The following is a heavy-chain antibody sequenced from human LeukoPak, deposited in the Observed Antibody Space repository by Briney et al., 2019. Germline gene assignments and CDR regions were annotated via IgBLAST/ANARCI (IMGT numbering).Heavy chain of an antibody. CDR1: GYTFTSYY. CDR2: VSPKSGGT. CDR3: ARAAYCGGDCYYYFDY. D-gene: IGHD2-21*02. J-gene: IGHJ4*02. Sequence: ASVKVSCKASGYTFTSYYMHWVRQAPGQGLEWMGWVSPKSGGTNYAQRFQGRVTMTGDTSISTAYMELSRLTSDDTAVYYCARAAYCGGDCYYYFDYWGQGTLVTVSS. V-gene: IGHV1-2*02.